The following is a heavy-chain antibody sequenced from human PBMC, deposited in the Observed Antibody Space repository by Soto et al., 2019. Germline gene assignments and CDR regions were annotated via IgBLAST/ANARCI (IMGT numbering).Heavy chain of an antibody. CDR3: AREWWSGSLIGVSL. Sequence: QVQLQQWGAGLLKPSETLSLTCPVNGGSFSDYYWTWIRQPPGKGLEWIGEVNHGGSTHYNPSLKSRVSISVDTSKKQFSLNLTFVTAADTAVYYCAREWWSGSLIGVSLGGEGTLVTVSS. V-gene: IGHV4-34*01. CDR1: GGSFSDYY. D-gene: IGHD3-3*01. CDR2: VNHGGST. J-gene: IGHJ4*02.